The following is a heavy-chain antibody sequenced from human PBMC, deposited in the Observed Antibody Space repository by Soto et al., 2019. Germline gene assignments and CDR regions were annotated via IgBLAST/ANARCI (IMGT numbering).Heavy chain of an antibody. J-gene: IGHJ5*02. Sequence: SETLSLTCTVSGGSIISSGYYWGWIRHPPGKGLGWIGTISYSGGTYYNPSLKSRVTISVDTSRNQFSLRLTSVTAADTAVYYCARPRGRASPRAFDPWGQGTLVTVSS. CDR3: ARPRGRASPRAFDP. V-gene: IGHV4-39*01. CDR1: GGSIISSGYY. D-gene: IGHD2-2*01. CDR2: ISYSGGT.